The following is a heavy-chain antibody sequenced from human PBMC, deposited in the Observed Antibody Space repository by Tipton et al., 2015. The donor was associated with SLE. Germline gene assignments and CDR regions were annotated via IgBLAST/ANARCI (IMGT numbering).Heavy chain of an antibody. CDR2: IYTSGST. V-gene: IGHV4-61*09. J-gene: IGHJ6*03. CDR1: GGSISSGSYY. CDR3: ARGPVYSSFYYYYYMDV. Sequence: TLSLTCTVSGGSISSGSYYWSWIRQPAGKGLEWIGYIYTSGSTNYNPSLKSRVTISVDTSKNQFSLKLSSVTAADTAVYYCARGPVYSSFYYYYYMDVWGKGTTVTVSS. D-gene: IGHD6-19*01.